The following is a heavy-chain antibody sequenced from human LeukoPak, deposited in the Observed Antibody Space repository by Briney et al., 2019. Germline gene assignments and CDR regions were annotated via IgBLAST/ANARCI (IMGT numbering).Heavy chain of an antibody. D-gene: IGHD3-10*01. Sequence: KPSETLSLTCPVPRGSISSYFLSCNPQPPRKGLEWIGYIYYSGSTNYNPSLKSRVTISVDTSKNQFSVKLISVISADLVIYYFARVSRGSQDYWGQGTLVTVSS. CDR1: RGSISSYF. CDR2: IYYSGST. V-gene: IGHV4-59*01. CDR3: ARVSRGSQDY. J-gene: IGHJ4*02.